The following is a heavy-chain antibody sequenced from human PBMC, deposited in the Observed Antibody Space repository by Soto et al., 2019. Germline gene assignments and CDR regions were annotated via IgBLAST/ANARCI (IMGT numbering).Heavy chain of an antibody. CDR1: GGPISRGGYH. D-gene: IGHD4-17*01. V-gene: IGHV4-61*05. Sequence: SETLSLTCTVSGGPISRGGYHWGWIRQSPGKGLEWSVFIYDGGSTNYNPSLKRRLTIPEDRSNHRSSLKLRSATAADTAVYYCATGMTTVTTFDYWGQGTLVTVSS. CDR2: IYDGGST. J-gene: IGHJ4*02. CDR3: ATGMTTVTTFDY.